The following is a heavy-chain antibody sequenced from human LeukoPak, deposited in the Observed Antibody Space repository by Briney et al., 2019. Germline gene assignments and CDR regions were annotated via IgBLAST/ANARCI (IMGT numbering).Heavy chain of an antibody. V-gene: IGHV3-30-3*01. J-gene: IGHJ4*02. CDR3: ARDRVQIWSYVGTFDS. CDR1: GFTFRSYA. CDR2: VSYDGTKI. D-gene: IGHD5-18*01. Sequence: GGSLRLSCAASGFTFRSYAIHWVRQAPGKGLEWVAVVSYDGTKISYADSVKGRFTMSRDISKNTLYLQMNSLKPEDSALYYCARDRVQIWSYVGTFDSWGQGTLVTVSS.